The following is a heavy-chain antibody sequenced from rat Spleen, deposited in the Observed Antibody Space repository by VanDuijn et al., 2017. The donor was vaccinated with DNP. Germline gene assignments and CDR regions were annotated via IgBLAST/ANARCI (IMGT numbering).Heavy chain of an antibody. CDR1: GFTFSNYD. V-gene: IGHV5-25*01. J-gene: IGHJ4*01. CDR3: AKDRVDGYYGRMDA. CDR2: INTGGGNT. D-gene: IGHD1-12*03. Sequence: EVQVVESGGGLVQPGRSMKVSCAASGFTFSNYDMAWVRQAPKKGLEWVATINTGGGNTYYRDSVKGRFTISRDNAKSTHYLQMDSLRSEDTATYYCAKDRVDGYYGRMDAWGQGASVTVSS.